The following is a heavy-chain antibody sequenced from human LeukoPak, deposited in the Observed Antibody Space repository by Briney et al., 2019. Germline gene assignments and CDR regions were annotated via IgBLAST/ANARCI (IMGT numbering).Heavy chain of an antibody. CDR3: ARAELGVDAFDI. J-gene: IGHJ3*02. V-gene: IGHV3-53*01. Sequence: QPGGSLRLSCAASGFTVSSNYMSWVRQAPGKGLEWVSVIYSGGSTYYADSVTGRFTISRDNSKNTLYLQMNSLRAEDTAVYYCARAELGVDAFDIWGQGTMVTVSS. CDR2: IYSGGST. CDR1: GFTVSSNY. D-gene: IGHD7-27*01.